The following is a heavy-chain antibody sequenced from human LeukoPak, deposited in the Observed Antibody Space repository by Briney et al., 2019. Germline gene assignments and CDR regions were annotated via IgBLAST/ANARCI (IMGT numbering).Heavy chain of an antibody. CDR2: INSDGSST. Sequence: GRSLRLSRAASGFTFSNYWMHWVRQAPGNGLVWVSRINSDGSSTRYADSVQGRFTISRDNAKNTLYLQMNSLRAEDTAVDYCGRELDWLPTLDYWGQGTLVTVSS. V-gene: IGHV3-74*01. J-gene: IGHJ4*02. CDR1: GFTFSNYW. D-gene: IGHD3-9*01. CDR3: GRELDWLPTLDY.